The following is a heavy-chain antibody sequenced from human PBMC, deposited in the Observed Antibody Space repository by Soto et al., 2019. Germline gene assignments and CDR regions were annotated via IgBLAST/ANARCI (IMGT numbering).Heavy chain of an antibody. Sequence: SETLSLTCTVSGGSISSSSYYWGWIRQPPGKGLEWIGSIYYSGSTYYNPSLKSRVTISVDTSKNQFSLKLSSVTAADTAVYYYARAALPGYYDYWGQGPLVTVSS. CDR2: IYYSGST. D-gene: IGHD3-22*01. CDR3: ARAALPGYYDY. CDR1: GGSISSSSYY. J-gene: IGHJ4*02. V-gene: IGHV4-39*01.